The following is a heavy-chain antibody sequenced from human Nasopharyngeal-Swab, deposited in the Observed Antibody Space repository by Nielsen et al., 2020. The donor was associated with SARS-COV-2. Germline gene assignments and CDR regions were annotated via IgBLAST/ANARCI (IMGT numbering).Heavy chain of an antibody. CDR1: GFTFSSYA. D-gene: IGHD3-10*01. CDR2: ISYDGSNK. V-gene: IGHV3-30-3*01. J-gene: IGHJ4*02. Sequence: GESLKISCAASGFTFSSYAMHWVRQAPGKGLEWVAVISYDGSNKYYADSVKGRFTISRDNSKNTLYLQMNSLRAEDTAVYYCARDRMWFGELFYFDYWGQGTLVTVSS. CDR3: ARDRMWFGELFYFDY.